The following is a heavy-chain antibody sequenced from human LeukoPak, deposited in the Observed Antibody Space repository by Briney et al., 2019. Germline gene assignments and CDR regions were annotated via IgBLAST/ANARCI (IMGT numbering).Heavy chain of an antibody. D-gene: IGHD3-22*01. CDR3: ARVGYYDSSGYSSDAFDI. V-gene: IGHV1-8*01. CDR2: MNPNSDNT. J-gene: IGHJ3*02. CDR1: GYTFTSYD. Sequence: GASVKVSCKASGYTFTSYDINWVRQATGQGLEWMGWMNPNSDNTGYAQKFQGRVTMTRNTSISTAYMELSSLRSEDTAVYYCARVGYYDSSGYSSDAFDIWGQGTMVTVSS.